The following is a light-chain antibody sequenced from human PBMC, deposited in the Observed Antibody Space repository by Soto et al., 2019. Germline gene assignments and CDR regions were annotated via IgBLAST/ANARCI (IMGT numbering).Light chain of an antibody. CDR3: QIYQSYSALT. CDR2: DAS. CDR1: QAIRTD. V-gene: IGKV1-13*02. J-gene: IGKJ4*01. Sequence: AIQVTQSPSSLSASVGDRVTITCRASQAIRTDLAWYQHKPGTAPRLLIYDASILESGVPSRFSGSGSGTDFTLAIRSLQPDDCATYYCQIYQSYSALTFGGGTKVDI.